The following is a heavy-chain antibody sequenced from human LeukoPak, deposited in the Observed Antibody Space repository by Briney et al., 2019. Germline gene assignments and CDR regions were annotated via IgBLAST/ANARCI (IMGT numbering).Heavy chain of an antibody. J-gene: IGHJ6*03. Sequence: PGGSLRLSCAASGFTFSNYDMHWVRQTTGNGLEWVAGIDNGGDTFYPGSVKGRFTISRENAQNSLYLQMNSLRAGDTGVYYCARSPLTIRNYMNVWGKGTTVTVSS. CDR3: ARSPLTIRNYMNV. CDR2: IDNGGDT. D-gene: IGHD1-14*01. V-gene: IGHV3-13*01. CDR1: GFTFSNYD.